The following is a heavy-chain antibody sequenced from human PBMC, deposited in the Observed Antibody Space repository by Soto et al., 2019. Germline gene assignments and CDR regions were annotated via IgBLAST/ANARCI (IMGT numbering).Heavy chain of an antibody. Sequence: GGSLRLSCAASGFTFSDYYMTWIRQAPGKGPEWVSYIGLTSTGTYYADSVKGRFTISRHNSKNTLYLQMNSLRAEDTAVYYCARGYSSSWRHFDYWGQGTLVTVSS. J-gene: IGHJ4*02. D-gene: IGHD6-13*01. V-gene: IGHV3-11*05. CDR1: GFTFSDYY. CDR3: ARGYSSSWRHFDY. CDR2: IGLTSTGT.